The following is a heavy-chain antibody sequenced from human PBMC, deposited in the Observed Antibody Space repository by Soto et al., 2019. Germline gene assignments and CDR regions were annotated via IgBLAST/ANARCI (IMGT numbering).Heavy chain of an antibody. Sequence: ASVKVSCKVSGYTLTELSMHWVRQAPGKGLEWIGGFDPEDGETIYAQKFQGRVTMTEDTSTDTAYMELSSLRSEDTAVYYCATRVGDGYIWEADAFDIWGQGTMVTVSS. D-gene: IGHD1-26*01. CDR1: GYTLTELS. J-gene: IGHJ3*02. V-gene: IGHV1-24*01. CDR3: ATRVGDGYIWEADAFDI. CDR2: FDPEDGET.